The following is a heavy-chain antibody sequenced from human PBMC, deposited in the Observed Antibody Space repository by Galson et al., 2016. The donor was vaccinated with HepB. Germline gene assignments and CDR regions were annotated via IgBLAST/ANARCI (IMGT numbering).Heavy chain of an antibody. J-gene: IGHJ4*02. Sequence: SLRLSCAVSGFTFRDYSMHWVRQAPGKGLEYVSAITANGDTTYYADSVQGIFTISRDNSKNTFYLQMTSLRSEDTAVYYCMSPYYGDYKNFWGRGTLVTVSS. CDR1: GFTFRDYS. CDR2: ITANGDTT. CDR3: MSPYYGDYKNF. V-gene: IGHV3-64D*06. D-gene: IGHD4-17*01.